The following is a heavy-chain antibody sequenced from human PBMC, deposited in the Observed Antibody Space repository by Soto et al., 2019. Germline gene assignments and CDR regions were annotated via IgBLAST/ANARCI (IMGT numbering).Heavy chain of an antibody. J-gene: IGHJ6*02. Sequence: SVKVSCKASGGTFSSYAISWVRQAPGQGLEWMGGIIPIFGTANYAQKLQGRVTITADESTSTAYMEPSSLRSEDTAVYYCARDSYYYGSGTLPDYYYYGMDVWGQGTTGTGSS. CDR2: IIPIFGTA. CDR3: ARDSYYYGSGTLPDYYYYGMDV. V-gene: IGHV1-69*13. D-gene: IGHD3-10*01. CDR1: GGTFSSYA.